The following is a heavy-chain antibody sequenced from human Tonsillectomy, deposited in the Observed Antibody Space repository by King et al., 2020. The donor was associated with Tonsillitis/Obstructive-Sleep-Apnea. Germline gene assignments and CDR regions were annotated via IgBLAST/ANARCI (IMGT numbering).Heavy chain of an antibody. CDR3: ARLPTSDFDFENY. V-gene: IGHV4-39*01. CDR1: GGSIRTSTYY. CDR2: IYQSGST. Sequence: PLQESGPGLVKPSETLSLTCTVSGGSIRTSTYYWGWIRQPPGKALEWIGTIYQSGSTFYNPSLKSRVTISADTSKNQFSLKVTSVTAADMAVYYCARLPTSDFDFENYWGQGTLVTVSS. D-gene: IGHD5-12*01. J-gene: IGHJ4*02.